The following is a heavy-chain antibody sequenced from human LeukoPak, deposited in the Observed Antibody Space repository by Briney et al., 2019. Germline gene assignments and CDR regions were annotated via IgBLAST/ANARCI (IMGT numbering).Heavy chain of an antibody. CDR3: AGQWASYFDY. V-gene: IGHV4-4*07. D-gene: IGHD1-26*01. Sequence: PSETLSLTCTVSGGSISNYYWSWVRQPAGKGLEWIGRIYTSGSTNYNPSLKSRVTMSVDTSKNQFSLKLSSVTAADTAVYYCAGQWASYFDYWGQGTLVTVSS. J-gene: IGHJ4*02. CDR1: GGSISNYY. CDR2: IYTSGST.